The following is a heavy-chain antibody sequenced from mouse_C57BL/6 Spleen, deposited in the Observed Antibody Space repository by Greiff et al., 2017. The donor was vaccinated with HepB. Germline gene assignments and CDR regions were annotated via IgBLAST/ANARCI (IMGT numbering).Heavy chain of an antibody. CDR3: ARERFYYAMDY. V-gene: IGHV1-55*01. Sequence: VQLQQSGAELVKPGASVKMSCKASGYTFTSYWITWVKQRPGQGLEWIGDIYPGSGSTNYNEKFKNKATLTVDTSSSTAYMQLSSLTSEDSAVYYCARERFYYAMDYWGQGTAVTVSS. CDR1: GYTFTSYW. CDR2: IYPGSGST. J-gene: IGHJ4*01.